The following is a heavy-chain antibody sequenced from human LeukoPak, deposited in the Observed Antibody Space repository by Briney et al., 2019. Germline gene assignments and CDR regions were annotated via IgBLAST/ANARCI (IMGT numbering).Heavy chain of an antibody. J-gene: IGHJ5*02. CDR1: GFTFSSYA. D-gene: IGHD4-17*01. Sequence: GGSLRLSCAASGFTFSSYAMIWVRQAPGKGLEWVSSISPTSGYIYYADSVKGRFTISRDNAENSLYLLMNSLRAEDTAVYYCAREGPTAALFDHWGQGTRVTVSS. V-gene: IGHV3-21*01. CDR3: AREGPTAALFDH. CDR2: ISPTSGYI.